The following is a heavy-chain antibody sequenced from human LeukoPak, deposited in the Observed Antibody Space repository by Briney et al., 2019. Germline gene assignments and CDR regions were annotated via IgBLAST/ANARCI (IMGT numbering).Heavy chain of an antibody. CDR3: AELGITMIGGV. V-gene: IGHV3-48*03. CDR1: GFTFGSFE. J-gene: IGHJ6*04. Sequence: GGSLRLSCAASGFTFGSFEMKWVRQAPGKGLEWVSYISSGGSTIYYADSVKGRFTISRYNAEISLYLQMDSLRAEDTAVYYCAELGITMIGGVWGKGTTVTISS. D-gene: IGHD3-10*02. CDR2: ISSGGSTI.